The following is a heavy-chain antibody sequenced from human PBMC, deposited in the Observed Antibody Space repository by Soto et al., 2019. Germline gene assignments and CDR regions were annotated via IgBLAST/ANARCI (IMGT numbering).Heavy chain of an antibody. CDR1: GFTFSSYA. V-gene: IGHV3-23*01. J-gene: IGHJ5*02. Sequence: EVQLLESGGGLVQPGGSLRLSCAASGFTFSSYAMSWVRQAPGKGLEWVSAISGSGGSTYYADSVKGRFTISRDNSKNTLYLQMNSLRAEDTAVYYCAKDTYDSSGYEPNWFDPWGQGTLVTVSS. CDR3: AKDTYDSSGYEPNWFDP. D-gene: IGHD3-22*01. CDR2: ISGSGGST.